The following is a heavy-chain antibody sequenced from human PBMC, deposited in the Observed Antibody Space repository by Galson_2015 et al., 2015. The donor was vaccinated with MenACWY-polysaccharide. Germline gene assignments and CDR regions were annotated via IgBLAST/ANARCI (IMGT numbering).Heavy chain of an antibody. CDR1: GFTFSDYY. CDR3: ARDSRGITIFAGYYYYYYMDV. D-gene: IGHD3-3*01. V-gene: IGHV3-11*01. J-gene: IGHJ6*03. Sequence: SLRLSCAASGFTFSDYYMSWIRQAPGKGLEWVSYISNSGSTIYYADSVKGRFTISRDNAKNSLYLHMNSLKAEDTAVYYCARDSRGITIFAGYYYYYYMDVWGKGTTVTVSS. CDR2: ISNSGSTI.